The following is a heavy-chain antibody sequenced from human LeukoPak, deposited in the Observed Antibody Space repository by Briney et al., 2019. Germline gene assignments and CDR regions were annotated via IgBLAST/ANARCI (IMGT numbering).Heavy chain of an antibody. V-gene: IGHV4-4*07. J-gene: IGHJ5*02. CDR1: GGSISSYY. D-gene: IGHD3-10*01. CDR2: IYTSGST. Sequence: SETLSLTCTVSGGSISSYYWSWIRQPAGKGLEWIGRIYTSGSTNYNPSLKSRVTMSVDTSKNQFSLKLSSVTAADTAVYYCARASLYYGSGGNWFDPWGQGTLVTVSS. CDR3: ARASLYYGSGGNWFDP.